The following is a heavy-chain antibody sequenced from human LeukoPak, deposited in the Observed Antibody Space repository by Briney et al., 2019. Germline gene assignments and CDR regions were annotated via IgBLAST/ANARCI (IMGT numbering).Heavy chain of an antibody. J-gene: IGHJ3*02. CDR1: GFTFNNAW. CDR2: IKSKTDGGTT. V-gene: IGHV3-15*01. D-gene: IGHD3-10*01. CDR3: ANGYYYGSGSYYKEAFDI. Sequence: GGSLRLSCAASGFTFNNAWMSWVRQAPGKGLEWAGRIKSKTDGGTTDYAAPVKGRFTISRDDSKNTLYLQMDSLKAEDTAVYYCANGYYYGSGSYYKEAFDIWGQGTMVTVSS.